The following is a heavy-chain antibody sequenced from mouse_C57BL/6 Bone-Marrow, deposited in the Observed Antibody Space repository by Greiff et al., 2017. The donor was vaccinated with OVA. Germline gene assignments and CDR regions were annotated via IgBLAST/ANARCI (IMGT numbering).Heavy chain of an antibody. CDR2: IYPGGGYT. V-gene: IGHV1-63*01. J-gene: IGHJ4*01. CDR1: GYTFTNYW. Sequence: QVQLQQSGAELVRPGPSVKMSCKASGYTFTNYWIGWAKQRPGHGLEWIGDIYPGGGYTNYNEKFKGKATLTADKSSSTAYMQFSSLTSEDSAIYYCARGGPYYAMDYWGQGTSVTVSS. CDR3: ARGGPYYAMDY.